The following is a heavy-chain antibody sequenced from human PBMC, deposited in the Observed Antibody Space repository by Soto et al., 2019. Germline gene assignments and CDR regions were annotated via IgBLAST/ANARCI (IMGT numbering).Heavy chain of an antibody. J-gene: IGHJ3*01. CDR2: IYSSGKT. CDR1: GGSLNNYN. Sequence: SETLSLTCTVSGGSLNNYNWNWIRQSAWTGLEWIGRIYSSGKTYYNPSLKSRVTLSLDMLNNQISLKVTSVTAADTAMYYCARERTYQMFGDDALDFWGLGTMVTFSS. V-gene: IGHV4-4*07. CDR3: ARERTYQMFGDDALDF. D-gene: IGHD2-2*01.